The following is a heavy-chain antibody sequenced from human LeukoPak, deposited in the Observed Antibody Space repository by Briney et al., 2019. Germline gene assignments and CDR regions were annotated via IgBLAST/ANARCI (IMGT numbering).Heavy chain of an antibody. CDR1: GDTFTGYY. CDR3: ARDRPLDADDYYGFYYFDY. D-gene: IGHD3-10*01. CDR2: INPNSGGT. J-gene: IGHJ4*02. V-gene: IGHV1-2*02. Sequence: ASVRVSCKASGDTFTGYYMHWGRQAPGQGLEWMGWINPNSGGTNHAQKFQGRVTMTRDTSISTAYMELSRLRSDDTAVYYCARDRPLDADDYYGFYYFDYWGQGTLVTVSS.